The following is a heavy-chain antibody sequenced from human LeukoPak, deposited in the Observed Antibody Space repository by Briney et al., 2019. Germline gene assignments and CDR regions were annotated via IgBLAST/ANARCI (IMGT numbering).Heavy chain of an antibody. CDR2: ISGSGGST. CDR1: GFTFSSYA. D-gene: IGHD3-22*01. V-gene: IGHV3-23*01. Sequence: GGSLRLSCAASGFTFSSYAMSWVRQAPGKGLEWVSAISGSGGSTYYADSVRGRFTISRDNSKNTLYLQMNSLRAEDTAVYYCAKVDSSGYYPFYYYYGMDVWGQGTTVTVSS. CDR3: AKVDSSGYYPFYYYYGMDV. J-gene: IGHJ6*02.